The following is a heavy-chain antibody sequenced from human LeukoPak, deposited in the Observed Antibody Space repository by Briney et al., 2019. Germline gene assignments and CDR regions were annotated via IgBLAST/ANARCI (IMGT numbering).Heavy chain of an antibody. J-gene: IGHJ4*02. CDR1: GGSFSGYY. CDR3: ARHRHSHCYDY. D-gene: IGHD5-18*01. CDR2: INHSGST. Sequence: PSETLSLTCGVDGGSFSGYYWSWIRQPPGKGLECIGEINHSGSTNYNPSLKSRVTISVDTSKNQFSLKLSSVTAADTAVYYCARHRHSHCYDYWGQGTLVTASS. V-gene: IGHV4-34*01.